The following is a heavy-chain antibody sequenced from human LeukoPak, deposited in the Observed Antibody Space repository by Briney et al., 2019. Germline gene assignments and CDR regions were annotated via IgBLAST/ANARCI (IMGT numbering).Heavy chain of an antibody. CDR2: ISYDGSNK. J-gene: IGHJ4*02. CDR1: GFTFSSYG. D-gene: IGHD4-17*01. V-gene: IGHV3-30*18. Sequence: RPGGSLRLSCAASGFTFSSYGMHWVRQAPAKGLEWVAIISYDGSNKYYADSVKGRFTISRDNSKNTLYLQMNSLRAEDTAVYYCAKSTTVTQRGYFDYWGQGTLDTVSS. CDR3: AKSTTVTQRGYFDY.